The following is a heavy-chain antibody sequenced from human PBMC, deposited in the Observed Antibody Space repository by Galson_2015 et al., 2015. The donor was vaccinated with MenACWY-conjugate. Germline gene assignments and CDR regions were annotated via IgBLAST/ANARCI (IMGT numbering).Heavy chain of an antibody. CDR3: ARQGFGSSSLDY. CDR2: IYPGDSDT. CDR1: GYTFPSNW. J-gene: IGHJ4*02. Sequence: QSGAEVKKPGESLKISCKGSGYTFPSNWIGWVRQMPGKGLEWMGIIYPGDSDTRYTPSFQGHVTISADKSINTAYLQWGSLEASDTAVYYCARQGFGSSSLDYWGQGTLVTVSS. V-gene: IGHV5-51*01. D-gene: IGHD6-6*01.